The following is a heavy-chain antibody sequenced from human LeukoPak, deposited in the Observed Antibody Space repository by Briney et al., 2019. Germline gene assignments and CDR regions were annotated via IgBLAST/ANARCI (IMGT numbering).Heavy chain of an antibody. CDR2: IYYSGST. CDR1: GGSISSYY. D-gene: IGHD2-2*01. CDR3: ARDTYYRSSTSCPYYYYYYMDV. J-gene: IGHJ6*03. V-gene: IGHV4-59*01. Sequence: SETLSLTCTVSGGSISSYYWSWIRQPPGKGLEWIGYIYYSGSTNYNPSLKSRVTISVDTSKNQFSLKLSSVTAADTAVYYCARDTYYRSSTSCPYYYYYYMDVWGKGTTVTVSS.